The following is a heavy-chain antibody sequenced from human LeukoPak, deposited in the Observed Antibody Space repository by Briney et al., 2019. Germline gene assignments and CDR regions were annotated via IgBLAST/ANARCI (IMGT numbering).Heavy chain of an antibody. CDR1: GYTFTSYD. CDR2: MNPNSGNT. D-gene: IGHD3-22*01. V-gene: IGHV1-8*01. J-gene: IGHJ3*02. Sequence: GASVNLSCTASGYTFTSYDINWVRQATGQGLEWMGWMNPNSGNTGYAQKFQGRVTMTRNTSISTAYMELSSLRSEDTAVYYCATATHDSSGQDAFDIWGQGTMVTVSS. CDR3: ATATHDSSGQDAFDI.